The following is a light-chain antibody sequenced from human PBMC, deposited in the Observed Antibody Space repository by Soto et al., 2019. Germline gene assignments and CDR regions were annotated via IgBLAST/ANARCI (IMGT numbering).Light chain of an antibody. Sequence: QSVLTQSYSASASLGSSVKLTCTLSSGYSSYIIAWHQQQPGKAPRYLMKVEGSGTYNKGSGVPDRFSGSSSGTDRYLTISNVQFEEEADYYCATWDSNVPVVFGGGTKLTVL. CDR1: SGYSSYI. V-gene: IGLV4-60*02. J-gene: IGLJ2*01. CDR2: VEGSGTY. CDR3: ATWDSNVPVV.